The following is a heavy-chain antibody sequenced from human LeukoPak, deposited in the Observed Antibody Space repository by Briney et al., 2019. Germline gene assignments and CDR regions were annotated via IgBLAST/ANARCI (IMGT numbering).Heavy chain of an antibody. CDR3: ARVGWSGYSVPSEDYYYYYYMDV. D-gene: IGHD3-3*01. J-gene: IGHJ6*03. V-gene: IGHV3-30*03. CDR2: ISYDGSNK. Sequence: GGSLRLSCAASGFTFSSYGMHWVRQAPGKGLEWVAVISYDGSNKYYADSVKGRFTISRDNSKNTLYLQMNSLRAEDTAVYYCARVGWSGYSVPSEDYYYYYYMDVWGKGTTVTVSS. CDR1: GFTFSSYG.